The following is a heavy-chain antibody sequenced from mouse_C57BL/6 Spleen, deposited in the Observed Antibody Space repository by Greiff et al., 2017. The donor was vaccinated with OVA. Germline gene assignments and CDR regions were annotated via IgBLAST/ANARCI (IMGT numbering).Heavy chain of an antibody. CDR3: AREGEGYSAWFAY. V-gene: IGHV1-82*01. J-gene: IGHJ3*01. Sequence: VQRVESGPELVKPGASVKISCKASGYAFSSSWMNWVKQRPGKGLEWIGRIYPGDGDTNYNGKFKGKATLTADKSSSTAYMQLSSLTSEDSAVYFCAREGEGYSAWFAYWGQGTLVTVSA. CDR1: GYAFSSSW. CDR2: IYPGDGDT. D-gene: IGHD2-3*01.